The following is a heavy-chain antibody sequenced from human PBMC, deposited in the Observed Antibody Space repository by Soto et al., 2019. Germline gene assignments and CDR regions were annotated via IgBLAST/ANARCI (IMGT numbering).Heavy chain of an antibody. Sequence: QVQLVESGGGVVQSGRSLRLSCAASGFAFSTYGMHWVRQAPGKGLEWVAMTWHDGGNKYYADSVKGRFTISRDNSKNTLYPQMNSLRAEDTAVYYCASELAWLLAFDYWGQGTLVTVSS. CDR3: ASELAWLLAFDY. CDR1: GFAFSTYG. J-gene: IGHJ4*02. D-gene: IGHD3-9*01. CDR2: TWHDGGNK. V-gene: IGHV3-33*01.